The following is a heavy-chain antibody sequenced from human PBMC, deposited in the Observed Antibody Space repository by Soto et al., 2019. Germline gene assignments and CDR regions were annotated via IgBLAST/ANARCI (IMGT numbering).Heavy chain of an antibody. D-gene: IGHD6-6*01. V-gene: IGHV6-1*01. CDR3: ARVPDSSSPAYYYYYYGMDV. J-gene: IGHJ6*02. CDR2: TYYRSKWYN. Sequence: QTLSLTCAISGDSVSSNSAAWNWIRQSPSRGLEWLGRTYYRSKWYNDYAVSVKSRITINPDTSKNQFSLQLNSVTPEDTAVYYCARVPDSSSPAYYYYYYGMDVWGQGTTVTVSS. CDR1: GDSVSSNSAA.